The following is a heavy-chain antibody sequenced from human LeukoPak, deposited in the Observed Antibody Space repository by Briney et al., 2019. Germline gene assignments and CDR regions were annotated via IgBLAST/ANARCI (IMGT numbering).Heavy chain of an antibody. V-gene: IGHV4-39*07. Sequence: SETLSLTYNVSGGSISSSSYYWGWIRQPPGKGLEWIGSIYYSGSTYYNPSLKSRVTISVDTSKNQFSLKLSSVTAADTAVYYCARLGRSAQLVDYWGQGTLVTVSS. D-gene: IGHD6-13*01. J-gene: IGHJ4*02. CDR2: IYYSGST. CDR1: GGSISSSSYY. CDR3: ARLGRSAQLVDY.